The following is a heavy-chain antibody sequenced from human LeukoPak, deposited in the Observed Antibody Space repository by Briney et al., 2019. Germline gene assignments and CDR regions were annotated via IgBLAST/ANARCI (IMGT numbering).Heavy chain of an antibody. CDR3: ARIRRDGYNYSRYYFDY. D-gene: IGHD5-24*01. CDR1: GGSFSGYY. V-gene: IGHV4-34*01. J-gene: IGHJ4*02. CDR2: INHSGST. Sequence: SETLSLTCAVYGGSFSGYYWSWIRQPPGKGLEWIGEINHSGSTNYNPSLKSRVTISVDTSKNQFSLKLSSVTAADTAVYYCARIRRDGYNYSRYYFDYWGQGTLVTVSS.